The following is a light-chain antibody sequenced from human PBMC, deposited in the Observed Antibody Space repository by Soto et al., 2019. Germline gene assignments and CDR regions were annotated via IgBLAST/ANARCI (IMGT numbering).Light chain of an antibody. CDR3: QQYNNWLPWT. J-gene: IGKJ1*01. Sequence: EKVMTQSPATLSVSPGESATLSCRASQSVGSNLAWYQQKPGQAPRLLIYGASTRATGIPARFSGSGSGTEFTLTISSLQSEDIAVYYRQQYNNWLPWTFGQGTKVEIK. V-gene: IGKV3-15*01. CDR2: GAS. CDR1: QSVGSN.